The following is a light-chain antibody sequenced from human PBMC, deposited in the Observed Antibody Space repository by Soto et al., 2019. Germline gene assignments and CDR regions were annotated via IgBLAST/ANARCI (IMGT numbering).Light chain of an antibody. CDR1: QSVSNY. CDR2: DTS. Sequence: EIVLTQSPATLSLSPGERATLSCRASQSVSNYLAWYQQKPGQAPRLLIYDTSNRATGIPARFSGSGSGTDFTLTISSLEPEDFAVYYWQQRSYWLIFGGGTRVEIK. CDR3: QQRSYWLI. V-gene: IGKV3-11*01. J-gene: IGKJ4*01.